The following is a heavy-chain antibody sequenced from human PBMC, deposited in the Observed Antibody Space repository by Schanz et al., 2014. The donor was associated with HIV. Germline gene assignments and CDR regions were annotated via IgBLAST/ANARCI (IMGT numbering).Heavy chain of an antibody. J-gene: IGHJ4*02. CDR3: AKSLPIETATITYFDY. D-gene: IGHD1-20*01. CDR1: GFTLRDYY. CDR2: ISRSGNTI. V-gene: IGHV3-11*01. Sequence: QVQLLESGGGLVKPGGSLRLSCAASGFTLRDYYMSWIRQAPGKGLECVSYISRSGNTIYYVDSVKGRFTISRDNAKNSLDLQMNSLRAEDTAVYYCAKSLPIETATITYFDYWGQGTLVTVSS.